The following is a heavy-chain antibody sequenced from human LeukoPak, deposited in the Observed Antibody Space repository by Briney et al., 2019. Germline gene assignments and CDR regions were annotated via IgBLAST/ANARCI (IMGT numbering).Heavy chain of an antibody. J-gene: IGHJ4*02. Sequence: GASLRLSCAASGFTLTSYAMSWVRQAPGKGLEWVSVISVSGASTYYADSVKGRFTISRDNSKNTLYLQMNSLRVEDTAVYYCARDGYSYGSIDYWGQGTLVTVSS. V-gene: IGHV3-23*01. D-gene: IGHD5-18*01. CDR3: ARDGYSYGSIDY. CDR1: GFTLTSYA. CDR2: ISVSGAST.